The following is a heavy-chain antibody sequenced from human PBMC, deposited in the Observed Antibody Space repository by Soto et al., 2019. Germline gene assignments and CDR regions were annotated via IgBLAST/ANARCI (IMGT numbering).Heavy chain of an antibody. Sequence: QVQLVQSGAEVKKPGSSVKVSCKASGGTFSGYSITWVRQAPGHGLEWIGRIIPSFGIASYAQKFQGRVTITADESTSTAYMELSSLRSDDTAVYYCAREDRDRETGLVPAAIDGMDVWGQGTTVTVSS. CDR3: AREDRDRETGLVPAAIDGMDV. CDR2: IIPSFGIA. CDR1: GGTFSGYS. D-gene: IGHD2-2*01. J-gene: IGHJ6*02. V-gene: IGHV1-69*08.